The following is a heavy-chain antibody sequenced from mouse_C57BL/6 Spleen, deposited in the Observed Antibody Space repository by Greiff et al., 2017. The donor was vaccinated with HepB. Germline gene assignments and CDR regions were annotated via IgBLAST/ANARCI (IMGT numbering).Heavy chain of an antibody. CDR3: ARSPLIHYYGSSYGAMDY. D-gene: IGHD1-1*01. CDR2: IDPANGNT. V-gene: IGHV14-3*01. CDR1: GFNIKNTY. Sequence: EVQLQQSVAELVRPGASVKLSCTASGFNIKNTYMHWVKQRPEQGLEWIGRIDPANGNTKYAPKFQGKATITADTSSNTAYLQLSSLTSEDTAIYYCARSPLIHYYGSSYGAMDYWGQGTSVTVSS. J-gene: IGHJ4*01.